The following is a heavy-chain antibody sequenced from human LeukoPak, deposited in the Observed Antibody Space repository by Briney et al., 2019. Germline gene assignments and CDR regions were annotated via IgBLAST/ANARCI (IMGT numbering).Heavy chain of an antibody. CDR2: IYYSGST. CDR1: GGSISSSSYY. D-gene: IGHD5-12*01. Sequence: SETLSLTCTVSGGSISSSSYYWGWIRQPPGKGLEWIGSIYYSGSTYYNPSLKSRVTISADTSKNQFSLKLSSVTAADTAVYYCARGYSGYANWFDPWGQGTLVTVSS. V-gene: IGHV4-39*01. CDR3: ARGYSGYANWFDP. J-gene: IGHJ5*02.